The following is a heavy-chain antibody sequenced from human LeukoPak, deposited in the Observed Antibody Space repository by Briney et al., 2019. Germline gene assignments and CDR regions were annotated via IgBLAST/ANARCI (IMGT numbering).Heavy chain of an antibody. Sequence: ASVKLSCKASVGTFSIYAISWVRQAPGQGLEWMGGMIPIFGKANYAQKFQGRVTITADESTSTAYMELSSLRSEDTAVYYCARAPAAGDNWFDPWGQGTLVTVSS. D-gene: IGHD6-13*01. V-gene: IGHV1-69*13. J-gene: IGHJ5*02. CDR1: VGTFSIYA. CDR2: MIPIFGKA. CDR3: ARAPAAGDNWFDP.